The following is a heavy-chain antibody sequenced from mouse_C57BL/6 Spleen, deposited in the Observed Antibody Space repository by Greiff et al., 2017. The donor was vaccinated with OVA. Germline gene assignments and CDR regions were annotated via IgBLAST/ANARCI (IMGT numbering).Heavy chain of an antibody. Sequence: VQLKESGAELVRPGASVTLSCKASGYTFTDYEMHWVKQTPVHGLEWIGAIDPETGGTAYNQKFKGKAILTADKSSSTAYMELRSLTSEDSAVYYCTRSYYGSSFDYWGQGTTLTVSS. CDR3: TRSYYGSSFDY. D-gene: IGHD1-1*01. CDR1: GYTFTDYE. CDR2: IDPETGGT. V-gene: IGHV1-15*01. J-gene: IGHJ2*01.